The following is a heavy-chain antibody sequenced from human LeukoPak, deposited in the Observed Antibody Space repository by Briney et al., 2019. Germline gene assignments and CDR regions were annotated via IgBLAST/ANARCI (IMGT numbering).Heavy chain of an antibody. Sequence: ASVKVSCKASGYTFTSYGISWVRQAPGQGLEWMGWISAYNGNTNYAQKFQGRVTMTRNTSISTAYMELSSLRSEDTAVYYCARTVTRYSSSWSIFDYWGQGTLVTVSS. CDR1: GYTFTSYG. CDR3: ARTVTRYSSSWSIFDY. CDR2: ISAYNGNT. V-gene: IGHV1-18*01. D-gene: IGHD6-13*01. J-gene: IGHJ4*02.